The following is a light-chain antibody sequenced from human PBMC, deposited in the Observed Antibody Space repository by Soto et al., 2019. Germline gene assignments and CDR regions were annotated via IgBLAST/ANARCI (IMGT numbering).Light chain of an antibody. CDR1: QSVSSW. CDR3: QHYNSYSEA. V-gene: IGKV1-5*03. CDR2: RSS. J-gene: IGKJ1*01. Sequence: DIKMTQSASALSASVGDRVTITCQASQSVSSWLAWYHQKPGKAPTLMIYRSSSLESEVPSRFSGSGSGTECTLTISSLQPDDFASYYCQHYNSYSEAFGQGTKVDI.